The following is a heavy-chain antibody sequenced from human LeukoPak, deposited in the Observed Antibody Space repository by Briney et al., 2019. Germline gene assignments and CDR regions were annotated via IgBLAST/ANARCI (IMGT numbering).Heavy chain of an antibody. V-gene: IGHV1-2*02. CDR3: ARTCSNIRCHGFDY. J-gene: IGHJ4*02. CDR2: INPNSGGT. CDR1: GYTFTGYY. Sequence: ASVKVSCKASGYTFTGYYIHWVRQAPGQGLEWMGWINPNSGGTSYAQKFQGRVTMTRDTSNSTAYMELARLRSDDTAVYYCARTCSNIRCHGFDYWGQGTLVTVSS. D-gene: IGHD2-2*01.